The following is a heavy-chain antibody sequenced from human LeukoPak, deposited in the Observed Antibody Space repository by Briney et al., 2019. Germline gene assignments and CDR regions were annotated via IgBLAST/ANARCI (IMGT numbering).Heavy chain of an antibody. J-gene: IGHJ4*02. CDR3: ASSDGRMEY. CDR2: IYYSGSA. D-gene: IGHD5-24*01. V-gene: IGHV4-59*08. CDR1: GGSISSYY. Sequence: SETLSLTCTVSGGSISSYYWNWIRQPLGKGLEWVGYIYYSGSASYNPSLKSRVTISVDTSKNQFSLKLNSVTAADTAVYYCASSDGRMEYWGQGTLVTVSS.